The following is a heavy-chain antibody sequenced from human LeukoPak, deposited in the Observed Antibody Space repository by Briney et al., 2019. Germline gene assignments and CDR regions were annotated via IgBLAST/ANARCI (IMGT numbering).Heavy chain of an antibody. Sequence: PSETLSLTCTVSGYSISSGYYWGWIRQPPGKGLEWIGSIYYSGSTYYNPSLKSRVTISVDTSKNQFSLKLSSVTAADTAVYYCARGDIVVVPADYWGQGTLVTVSS. D-gene: IGHD2-2*01. CDR3: ARGDIVVVPADY. V-gene: IGHV4-38-2*02. CDR1: GYSISSGYY. J-gene: IGHJ4*02. CDR2: IYYSGST.